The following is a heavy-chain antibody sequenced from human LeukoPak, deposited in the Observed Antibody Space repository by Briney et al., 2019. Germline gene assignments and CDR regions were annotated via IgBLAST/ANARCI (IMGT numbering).Heavy chain of an antibody. CDR3: AKVRARRITMIAYVYFDY. J-gene: IGHJ4*02. CDR2: IRYDGSNK. D-gene: IGHD3-22*01. CDR1: GFTFSSYG. Sequence: GGSLRLSCAASGFTFSSYGMHWVRQAPGKGLEWVAFIRYDGSNKYYADSVKGRFTISRDNSKNTLYQQMNSLRAEDTAVYYCAKVRARRITMIAYVYFDYWGQGTLVTVSS. V-gene: IGHV3-30*02.